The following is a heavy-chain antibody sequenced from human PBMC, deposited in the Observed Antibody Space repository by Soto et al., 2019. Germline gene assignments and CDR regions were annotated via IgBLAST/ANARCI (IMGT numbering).Heavy chain of an antibody. D-gene: IGHD2-2*01. CDR1: GGSINSYF. J-gene: IGHJ5*02. Sequence: SETLSLTCTVSGGSINSYFWSWIRQPPGKGLEWIGYIYYSGSTKYNPSLKSRITISVDTSKNQFSLKLSSVTAADTAVYYCARVGSNSFNWFDPWGQGTLVTVS. CDR3: ARVGSNSFNWFDP. V-gene: IGHV4-59*01. CDR2: IYYSGST.